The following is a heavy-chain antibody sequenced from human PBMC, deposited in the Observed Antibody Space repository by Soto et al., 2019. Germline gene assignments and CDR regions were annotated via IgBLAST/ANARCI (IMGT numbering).Heavy chain of an antibody. J-gene: IGHJ4*02. Sequence: QITLKESGPTRVKVTQTLTLTCNFSGFSLSSSGVGVGWIRQPPGKALEWLVVIYWDDDKRYSPSLKSRLTTTKTTATNQVVLTLANVDPADTATYFCAHRALYSGTSWEGGYFDYWSQETLVTVPS. CDR1: GFSLSSSGVG. CDR3: AHRALYSGTSWEGGYFDY. CDR2: IYWDDDK. D-gene: IGHD1-26*01. V-gene: IGHV2-5*02.